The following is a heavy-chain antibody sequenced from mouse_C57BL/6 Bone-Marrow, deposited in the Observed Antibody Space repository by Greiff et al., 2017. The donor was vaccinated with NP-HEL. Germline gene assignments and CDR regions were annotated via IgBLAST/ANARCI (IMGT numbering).Heavy chain of an antibody. CDR2: IDPSDSYT. CDR3: ARGGWSYYGSLYYFDY. D-gene: IGHD1-1*01. V-gene: IGHV1-59*01. Sequence: QVQLQQPGAELVRPGPSVKLSCKASGYTFTSYWMHWVKQRPGQGLEWIGVIDPSDSYTNYNQKFKGKATLTVDTSSSTAYMQLSSLTSEDSAVYYCARGGWSYYGSLYYFDYWGQGTTLTVSS. J-gene: IGHJ2*01. CDR1: GYTFTSYW.